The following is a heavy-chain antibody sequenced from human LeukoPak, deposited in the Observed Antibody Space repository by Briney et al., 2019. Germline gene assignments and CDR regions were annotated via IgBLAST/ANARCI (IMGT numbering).Heavy chain of an antibody. CDR1: GGSISSGDYY. CDR2: IYYSGST. Sequence: SETLSLTCTVSGGSISSGDYYWSWIRQPPGKGLEWIGYIYYSGSTYYNPSLKSRVTISVDTSKNQFSLKLSSVTAADTAVYYCARDLPDTAMVLGAFDIWGQGTMVTVSS. D-gene: IGHD5-18*01. V-gene: IGHV4-30-4*01. J-gene: IGHJ3*02. CDR3: ARDLPDTAMVLGAFDI.